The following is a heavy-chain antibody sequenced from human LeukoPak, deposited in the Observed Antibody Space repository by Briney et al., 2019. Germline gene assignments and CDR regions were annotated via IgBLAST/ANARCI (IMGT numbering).Heavy chain of an antibody. J-gene: IGHJ6*03. CDR3: ARGRTGYQLLPTKKDYSYYYVDV. Sequence: SETLSLTCAVYGGSFSGYYWSWIRQPPGKGLEWIGEINHSGSTNYNPSLKSRVAISVDTSKNQFSLKLRSVTAADRAVYYCARGRTGYQLLPTKKDYSYYYVDVWDKGTTVTVSS. V-gene: IGHV4-34*01. CDR2: INHSGST. D-gene: IGHD2-2*01. CDR1: GGSFSGYY.